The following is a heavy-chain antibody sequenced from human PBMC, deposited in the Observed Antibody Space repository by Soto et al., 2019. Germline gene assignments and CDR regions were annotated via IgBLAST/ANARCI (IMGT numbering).Heavy chain of an antibody. V-gene: IGHV3-74*01. CDR3: ARDRVWCFFDY. CDR1: GFTFSTYW. D-gene: IGHD2-8*01. Sequence: EVQLVESGGGLVQPGGSLRLSCAASGFTFSTYWMYWVRQAPGKGLVWVSRTNSDGSDTSYADSVKGRFTISRDIAKNTLYLQMNGLSAEDTAVYYCARDRVWCFFDYWGQGTLVTVSS. CDR2: TNSDGSDT. J-gene: IGHJ4*02.